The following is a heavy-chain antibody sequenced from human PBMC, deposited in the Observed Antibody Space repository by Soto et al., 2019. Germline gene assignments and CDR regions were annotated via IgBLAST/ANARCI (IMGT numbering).Heavy chain of an antibody. V-gene: IGHV4-59*01. CDR2: IYYSGST. Sequence: QVQLQESGPGLVKPSETLSLTCTVSGGSISSYYWSWIRQPPGKGLEWIGYIYYSGSTNDNPSLKSRVTISVDTSKNQFSLKLSSVTAADTAVYYCARAASSSGWKYNWFDPWGQGTLVTVSS. CDR1: GGSISSYY. D-gene: IGHD6-19*01. CDR3: ARAASSSGWKYNWFDP. J-gene: IGHJ5*02.